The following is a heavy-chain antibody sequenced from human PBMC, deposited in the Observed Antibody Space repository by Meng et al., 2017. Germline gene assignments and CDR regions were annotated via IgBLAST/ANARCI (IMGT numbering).Heavy chain of an antibody. CDR1: VFTFNNYW. Sequence: DVHLVESGVGLVQPGGSLRLSCAASVFTFNNYWMHWVRQVPGKGLVWVSRISGDGSITNYADSVKGRFTISRDNAKNTLYLQMNSLRPEDTAVYYCLDEAPRSDYWGQGSLVTVSS. V-gene: IGHV3-74*01. CDR3: LDEAPRSDY. CDR2: ISGDGSIT. J-gene: IGHJ4*02. D-gene: IGHD1-1*01.